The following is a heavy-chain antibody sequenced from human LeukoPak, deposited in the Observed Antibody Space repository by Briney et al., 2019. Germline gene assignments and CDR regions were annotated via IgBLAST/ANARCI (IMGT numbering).Heavy chain of an antibody. D-gene: IGHD3-3*01. Sequence: GGSLRLSCATSGFTFSSYAMSWVRQAPGKGLEWVSAVSGSGGSTNYADSVKGWFTISRDNSKNTLYLQMNCLRADDTAVYYCAGSWSGYCDYWGQGALVTVSS. CDR1: GFTFSSYA. CDR3: AGSWSGYCDY. J-gene: IGHJ4*02. V-gene: IGHV3-23*01. CDR2: VSGSGGST.